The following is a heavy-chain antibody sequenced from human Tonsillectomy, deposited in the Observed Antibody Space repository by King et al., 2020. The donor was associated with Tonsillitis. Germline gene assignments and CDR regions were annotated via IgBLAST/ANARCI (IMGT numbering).Heavy chain of an antibody. Sequence: LQLQESGPGLVKPSETLSLTCTVSGGSISSSSYYWGWIRQPPGKGLEWIGNIYYSGSTYYNPSLKSRVTISVDTSKKRFSLKLSSVTAADTAVYYCARHSDAYNWSDDWFDPWGQGTLVTVSS. CDR2: IYYSGST. V-gene: IGHV4-39*01. CDR3: ARHSDAYNWSDDWFDP. J-gene: IGHJ5*02. CDR1: GGSISSSSYY. D-gene: IGHD1-1*01.